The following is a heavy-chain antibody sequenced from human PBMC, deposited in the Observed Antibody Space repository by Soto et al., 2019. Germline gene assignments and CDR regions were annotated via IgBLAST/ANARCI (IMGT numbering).Heavy chain of an antibody. J-gene: IGHJ6*02. V-gene: IGHV3-7*05. CDR3: ARDHRVRGDITNYYYYGMDV. CDR1: GFTFSSYW. Sequence: LRLSCAASGFTFSSYWMSWVRQAPGKGLEWVANIKQDGSEKYYVDSVKGRFTISRDNAKNSLYLQMNSLRAEDTAVYYCARDHRVRGDITNYYYYGMDVWGQGTTVTVSS. D-gene: IGHD3-10*01. CDR2: IKQDGSEK.